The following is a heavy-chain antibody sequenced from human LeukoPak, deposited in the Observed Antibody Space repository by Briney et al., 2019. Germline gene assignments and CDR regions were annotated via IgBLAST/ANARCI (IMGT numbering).Heavy chain of an antibody. CDR3: ARGVGGYCSGGSCYSEPNWFDP. J-gene: IGHJ5*02. CDR2: INHSGST. CDR1: GDSISRSSW. D-gene: IGHD2-15*01. Sequence: SETLSLTCTVSGDSISRSSWWSWVRQSPGKGLEWIGEINHSGSTNYNPSLKSRVTISVDTSKNQFSLKLSSVTAADTAVYYCARGVGGYCSGGSCYSEPNWFDPWGQGTLVTVSS. V-gene: IGHV4-4*02.